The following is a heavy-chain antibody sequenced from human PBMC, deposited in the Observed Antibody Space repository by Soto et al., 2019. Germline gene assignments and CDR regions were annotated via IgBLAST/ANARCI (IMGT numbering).Heavy chain of an antibody. CDR2: ISGSGDNT. CDR1: GFTFSSYA. D-gene: IGHD6-13*01. J-gene: IGHJ4*02. Sequence: AGGSLRLSCAASGFTFSSYAMSWVRQAPGKGLEWVSGISGSGDNTYYADSVKGRFTISRDNSKDTLFLQMNSLRAEDTAVYYCANDLTPLIAATHPYYFDYWGQGTLVTVSS. V-gene: IGHV3-23*01. CDR3: ANDLTPLIAATHPYYFDY.